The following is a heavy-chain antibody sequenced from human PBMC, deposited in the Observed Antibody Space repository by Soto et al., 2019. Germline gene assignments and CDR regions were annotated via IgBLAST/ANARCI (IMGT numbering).Heavy chain of an antibody. Sequence: VQLLESGGGLLQPGGSLTLSCVASGFTLSSFAMTWVRQAPGKGLECVSGISHSGGSKYYADSVKGRFTISRDISKNTLYLQMNSLRAEDPAAYFWRKVSSGSALNYRGLDVWGQGPRSPSP. CDR1: GFTLSSFA. CDR3: RKVSSGSALNYRGLDV. CDR2: ISHSGGSK. V-gene: IGHV3-23*01. J-gene: IGHJ6*02. D-gene: IGHD3-22*01.